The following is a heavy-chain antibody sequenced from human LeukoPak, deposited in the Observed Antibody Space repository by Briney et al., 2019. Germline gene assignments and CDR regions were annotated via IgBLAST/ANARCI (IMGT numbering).Heavy chain of an antibody. CDR3: ARGWFGELLSYFDY. V-gene: IGHV3-33*01. CDR2: IWYDGSNK. Sequence: GGSLRLSCAASGFTFSSYGMHWVRQAPGKGLEWVAVIWYDGSNKYYADSVKGRFTISRDNSKNTLYLQMNSLRAEDTAVYYCARGWFGELLSYFDYWGQGTLVTVSS. D-gene: IGHD3-10*01. CDR1: GFTFSSYG. J-gene: IGHJ4*02.